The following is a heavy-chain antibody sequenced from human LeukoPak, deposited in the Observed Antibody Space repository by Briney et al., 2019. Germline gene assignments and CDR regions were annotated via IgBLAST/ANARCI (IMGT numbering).Heavy chain of an antibody. Sequence: SVKVSCKASGGTFSSYAISWVRQAPGQGLEWMGGIIPIFGTANYAQKFQGRVTITADKSTSTAYMELSSLRSEDTAVYYCAQSLEAVPAAMDAFDIWGQGTMVTVSS. CDR1: GGTFSSYA. CDR2: IIPIFGTA. D-gene: IGHD2-2*01. J-gene: IGHJ3*02. V-gene: IGHV1-69*06. CDR3: AQSLEAVPAAMDAFDI.